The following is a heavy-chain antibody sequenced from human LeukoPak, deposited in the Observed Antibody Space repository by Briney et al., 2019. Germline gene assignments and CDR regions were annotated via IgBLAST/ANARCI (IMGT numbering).Heavy chain of an antibody. CDR3: ASGERYSSSSRALDY. J-gene: IGHJ4*02. CDR2: IRQAGSEK. D-gene: IGHD6-6*01. Sequence: GGSLRLSRAASGFTLTSYWMSWVGQAAGQRVECGASIRQAGSEKYYVDSVKGRFTISRDNAKNSLYLQMNSLRAEDTAVYYCASGERYSSSSRALDYWGQGTLVTVSS. CDR1: GFTLTSYW. V-gene: IGHV3-7*01.